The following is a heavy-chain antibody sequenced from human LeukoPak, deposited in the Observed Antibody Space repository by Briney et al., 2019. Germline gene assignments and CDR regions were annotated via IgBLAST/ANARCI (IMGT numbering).Heavy chain of an antibody. D-gene: IGHD6-19*01. Sequence: ASVKVSCKASGYTFTEYYLHWVRQAPGQGLEWMGWVNPDGGATKYAQKFQGKVTMTRDKSISTAYMDLGRLTYDDTAIYFCARTGYNNGWYLSFFDFWGQGTLVTVSS. CDR2: VNPDGGAT. CDR1: GYTFTEYY. J-gene: IGHJ4*02. CDR3: ARTGYNNGWYLSFFDF. V-gene: IGHV1-2*02.